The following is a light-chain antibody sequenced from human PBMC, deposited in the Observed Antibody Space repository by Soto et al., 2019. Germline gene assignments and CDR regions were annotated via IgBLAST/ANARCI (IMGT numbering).Light chain of an antibody. CDR3: QQYAGSPRT. CDR2: SAS. V-gene: IGKV3-20*01. J-gene: IGKJ1*01. Sequence: EIVLTQSPGTLSLSPCGTGTLSCRASQNLGTLYLAWFQQKSGQAPRLLIYSASRRATGIPDRFTGSGSGTDFTLTINRVEPEDFAVYFCQQYAGSPRTFGQGTKVDIK. CDR1: QNLGTLY.